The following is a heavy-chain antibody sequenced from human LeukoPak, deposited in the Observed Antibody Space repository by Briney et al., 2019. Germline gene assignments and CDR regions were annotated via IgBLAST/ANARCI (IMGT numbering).Heavy chain of an antibody. V-gene: IGHV4-38-2*02. CDR2: INHSGNT. CDR1: GYSISSGSY. CDR3: ARDPEVGKGDYFDP. J-gene: IGHJ5*02. D-gene: IGHD6-19*01. Sequence: PSETLFLTCAGSGYSISSGSYWACIWQPPGKGRKWIGTINHSGNTYYNPTLKSRVTISADTSKSQFSLKLNSVTAADTAVYYCARDPEVGKGDYFDPWGQGTLVTVSS.